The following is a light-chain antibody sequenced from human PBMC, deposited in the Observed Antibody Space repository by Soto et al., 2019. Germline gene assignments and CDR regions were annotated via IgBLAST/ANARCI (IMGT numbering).Light chain of an antibody. V-gene: IGKV3D-20*02. CDR1: QSVSNNY. CDR3: QHRYNWPSIT. CDR2: GAS. J-gene: IGKJ5*01. Sequence: EIVLTQSPGTLSLPPGERATLSCRSTQSVSNNYLAWYQKKPGQAPRLLIYGASKRATGIPDRFSGSGSGTDFTLPISRLEPADFAVYYCQHRYNWPSITFGQGTRVEIK.